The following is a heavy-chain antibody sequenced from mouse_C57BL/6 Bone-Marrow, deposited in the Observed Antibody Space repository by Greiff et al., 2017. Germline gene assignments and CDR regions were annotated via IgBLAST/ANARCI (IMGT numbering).Heavy chain of an antibody. Sequence: EVNVVESGGGLVQSGRSLRLSCATSGFTFSDFYMEWVRQAPGKGLEWIAASRNKANDYTTEYSASVKGRFIVSRDTSQSILYLQMHALRAKDTAIYYCARTYGPYAMDYWGQGTSVTVSS. CDR2: SRNKANDYTT. CDR1: GFTFSDFY. V-gene: IGHV7-1*01. D-gene: IGHD1-1*02. J-gene: IGHJ4*01. CDR3: ARTYGPYAMDY.